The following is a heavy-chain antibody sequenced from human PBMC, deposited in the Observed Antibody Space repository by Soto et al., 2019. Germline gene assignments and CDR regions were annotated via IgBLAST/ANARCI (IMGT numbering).Heavy chain of an antibody. CDR2: ISSSSSTI. D-gene: IGHD3-3*01. V-gene: IGHV3-48*02. CDR1: GFTFSSYS. CDR3: ARDPTSDFWSGYYRYYYGMDV. J-gene: IGHJ6*02. Sequence: HPGGSLTLSCAASGFTFSSYSMNWVRQAPGKGLEWVSYISSSSSTIYYADSVKGRFTISRDNAKNSLYLQMNSLRDEDTAVYYCARDPTSDFWSGYYRYYYGMDVWGPVTKVTVS.